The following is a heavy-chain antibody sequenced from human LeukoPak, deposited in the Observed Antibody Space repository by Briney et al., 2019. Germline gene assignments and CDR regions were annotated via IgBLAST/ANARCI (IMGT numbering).Heavy chain of an antibody. CDR3: ARGYYSVAVAGPVDY. J-gene: IGHJ4*02. CDR2: INHSGST. Sequence: SETLSLTCAVYGGSFSGYYWSWIRQPPGKGLEWIGEINHSGSTNYNPSLKSRVTISVDTSKNQFSLRLSSVTAADTAVYYCARGYYSVAVAGPVDYWGQGTLVTVSS. CDR1: GGSFSGYY. V-gene: IGHV4-34*01. D-gene: IGHD6-19*01.